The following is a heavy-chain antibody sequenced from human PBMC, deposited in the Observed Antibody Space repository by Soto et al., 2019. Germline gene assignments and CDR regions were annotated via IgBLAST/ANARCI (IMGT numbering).Heavy chain of an antibody. Sequence: GGSLRLSCAASGFTFSNCGMHWVRQAPGKGLEWVAVISSDGKNKYHADSVQARFTISRDNSKNTLYLQMNSLRGEDTAVYYCARDRGGYGPPDVWGQGTTVTVSS. CDR1: GFTFSNCG. D-gene: IGHD3-10*01. J-gene: IGHJ6*02. V-gene: IGHV3-30*03. CDR2: ISSDGKNK. CDR3: ARDRGGYGPPDV.